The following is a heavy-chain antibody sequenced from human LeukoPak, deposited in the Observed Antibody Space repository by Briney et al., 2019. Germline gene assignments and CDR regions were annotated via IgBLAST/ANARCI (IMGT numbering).Heavy chain of an antibody. CDR2: INNSGST. D-gene: IGHD3-10*01. Sequence: SETLSLTCAVYGGSFSGCYRSWIRQPPGKGLEWIGVINNSGSTNYNPSLKSRVTISVDTSKNQFSLKLSSVTAADTAVYYCARVGYYGSGNAGDYWGQGTLVTVSS. CDR1: GGSFSGCY. V-gene: IGHV4-34*01. J-gene: IGHJ4*02. CDR3: ARVGYYGSGNAGDY.